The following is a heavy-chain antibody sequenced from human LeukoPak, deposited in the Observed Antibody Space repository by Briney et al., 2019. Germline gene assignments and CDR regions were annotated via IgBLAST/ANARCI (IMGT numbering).Heavy chain of an antibody. V-gene: IGHV1-8*01. J-gene: IGHJ4*02. CDR1: GYTFTSYD. D-gene: IGHD4-23*01. Sequence: ASVQVSCKASGYTFTSYDINWVRQPTGQGREWMGWMNLNSSNTGYAQKFQGRVTMTTNTSISTAYMELSSLRSEDTAVYYCARGHYAGNYFDSWGQGTLVTVSS. CDR3: ARGHYAGNYFDS. CDR2: MNLNSSNT.